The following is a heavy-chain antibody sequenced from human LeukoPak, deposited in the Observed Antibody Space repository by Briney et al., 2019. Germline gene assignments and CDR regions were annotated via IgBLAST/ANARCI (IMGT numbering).Heavy chain of an antibody. CDR3: ARTPTSYYYMDV. Sequence: SETLSLTCTVSGASISSDSYYWSWIPHPAGKGLKWVGGVYTGGSDNYTPSLRSRVTISVATSNNQFPLKLSSVTAADTAVYYCARTPTSYYYMDVWGKGTTVTVSS. V-gene: IGHV4-61*02. CDR1: GASISSDSYY. CDR2: VYTGGSD. J-gene: IGHJ6*03.